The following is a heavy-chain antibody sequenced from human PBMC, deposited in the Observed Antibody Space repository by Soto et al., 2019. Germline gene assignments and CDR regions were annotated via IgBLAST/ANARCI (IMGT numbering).Heavy chain of an antibody. CDR3: ARDSSSSWTFDY. CDR1: GYTFTGYY. Sequence: AASVKVSCKASGYTFTGYYMHWVRQAPGQGLEWMGWINPNSGGTNYAQKFQGRVTMTRDTSISTAYMELSRLRPDDTAVYYCARDSSSSWTFDYWGQGTLVTVSS. J-gene: IGHJ4*02. V-gene: IGHV1-2*02. D-gene: IGHD6-13*01. CDR2: INPNSGGT.